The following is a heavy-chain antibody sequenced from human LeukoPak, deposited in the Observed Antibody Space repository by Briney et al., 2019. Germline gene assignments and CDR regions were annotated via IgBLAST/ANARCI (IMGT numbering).Heavy chain of an antibody. V-gene: IGHV4-34*01. CDR2: INHSGTT. D-gene: IGHD2-15*01. CDR1: GGSFSGYY. J-gene: IGHJ4*02. CDR3: AGAGDCSGGSYYSGVRGY. Sequence: PSETLSLTCAVYGGSFSGYYWSWIRQPPGKGLEWIGEINHSGTTNYNPSLKSRVTISVDTSKNQFSLKLSSVTAADTAVYYGAGAGDCSGGSYYSGVRGYWGQGTLVTVSS.